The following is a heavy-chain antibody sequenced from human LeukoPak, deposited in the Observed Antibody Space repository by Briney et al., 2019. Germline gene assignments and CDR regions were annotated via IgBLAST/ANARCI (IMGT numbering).Heavy chain of an antibody. D-gene: IGHD3/OR15-3a*01. CDR3: ARLPLFTSDFNPSDY. CDR1: GGSISSSPYY. CDR2: VYYSGNT. Sequence: SETLSLTCTVSGGSISSSPYYWGWIRQPPGKGLEWIANVYYSGNTYYNPSLKTRVTISVDTSENQLSLKLTSVTAADTAVYYCARLPLFTSDFNPSDYWGQGTLVTVSS. V-gene: IGHV4-39*01. J-gene: IGHJ4*02.